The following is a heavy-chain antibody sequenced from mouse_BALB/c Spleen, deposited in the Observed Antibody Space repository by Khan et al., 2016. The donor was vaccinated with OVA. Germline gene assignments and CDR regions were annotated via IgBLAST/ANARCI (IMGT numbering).Heavy chain of an antibody. CDR3: ARDYGTSFWFAY. V-gene: IGHV1S136*01. J-gene: IGHJ3*01. CDR1: GYTFTHYL. Sequence: VQLQQSGPELVRPGASVKMSCKASGYTFTHYLIHWVKQKPGQGLEWIGYINPYNDGTKYNEKFKGKATLTSDKSSSTDYMELSGLTSEDSAVYYCARDYGTSFWFAYWGQGTLVTVSA. D-gene: IGHD1-1*01. CDR2: INPYNDGT.